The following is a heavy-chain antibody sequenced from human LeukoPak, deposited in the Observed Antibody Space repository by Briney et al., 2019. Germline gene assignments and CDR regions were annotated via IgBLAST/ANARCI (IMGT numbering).Heavy chain of an antibody. CDR2: IYYDGST. CDR1: GYSISSGYY. Sequence: SDTLSLTCAVSGYSISSGYYWGWIRQPPGKGLESIGSIYYDGSTYYNPSLNSRVTISIDTSNNQFSLNLSSVNAADTAVYYCARQAAYGGRDYWGQGTLVIVSS. V-gene: IGHV4-38-2*01. J-gene: IGHJ4*02. CDR3: ARQAAYGGRDY. D-gene: IGHD4-23*01.